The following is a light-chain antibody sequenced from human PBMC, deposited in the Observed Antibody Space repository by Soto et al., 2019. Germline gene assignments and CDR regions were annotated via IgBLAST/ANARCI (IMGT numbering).Light chain of an antibody. CDR3: QHFHTYPWT. CDR1: QGILSW. J-gene: IGKJ1*01. V-gene: IGKV1-5*01. Sequence: DIQMTQSPSTLSASVGDTVTITCRASQGILSWLAWYQKKPGKPPKLLVYDASSLESEVPSRFSGSGSGTEFTLTINGLQPDDFAPYYCQHFHTYPWTFGQGTKVDIK. CDR2: DAS.